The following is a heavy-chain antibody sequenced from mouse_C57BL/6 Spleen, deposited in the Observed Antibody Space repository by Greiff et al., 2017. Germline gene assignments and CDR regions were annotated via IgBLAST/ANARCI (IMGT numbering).Heavy chain of an antibody. CDR3: ARSHYSNYDWCAY. V-gene: IGHV1-61*01. D-gene: IGHD2-5*01. Sequence: QVQLQQPGAELVRPGSSVKLSCKASGYTFTSYWMDWVKQRPGQGLEWIGNIYPSDSETHYNQKFKDKATLTVDKSSSTAYMQLSSLTSEDSAVYYCARSHYSNYDWCAYWGQGTLVTVSA. CDR1: GYTFTSYW. CDR2: IYPSDSET. J-gene: IGHJ3*01.